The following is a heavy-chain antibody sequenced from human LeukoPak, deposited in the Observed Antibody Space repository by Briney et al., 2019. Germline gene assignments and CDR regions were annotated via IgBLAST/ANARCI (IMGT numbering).Heavy chain of an antibody. CDR1: GFTFSSYA. CDR2: ISYDGSNK. V-gene: IGHV3-30-3*01. Sequence: GGSLRLSCAASGFTFSSYAMHWVRQAPGKGLEWVAVISYDGSNKYYADSVKGRFTISRDDAKNSLYLQMNSLRAEDTAVYYCARDLGFRHAFDIWGQGTMVTVSS. J-gene: IGHJ3*02. CDR3: ARDLGFRHAFDI.